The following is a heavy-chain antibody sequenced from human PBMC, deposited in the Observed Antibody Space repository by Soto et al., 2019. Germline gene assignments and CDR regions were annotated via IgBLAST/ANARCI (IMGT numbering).Heavy chain of an antibody. CDR1: GYTFTDYG. V-gene: IGHV1-18*01. D-gene: IGHD2-21*01. Sequence: ASVKVSWKASGYTFTDYGINWVRQAPGQGLEWMGWISPYNDNTNYAQKFQDRVTMTTDTSTRTAYLELRSLRSDDTAVYYCARADAVIPINFDYSGPGPLLTVSS. CDR3: ARADAVIPINFDY. CDR2: ISPYNDNT. J-gene: IGHJ4*02.